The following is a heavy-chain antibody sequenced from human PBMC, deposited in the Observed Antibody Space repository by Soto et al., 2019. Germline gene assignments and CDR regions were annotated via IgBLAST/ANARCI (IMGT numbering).Heavy chain of an antibody. CDR2: INPNSGGT. V-gene: IGHV1-2*04. CDR1: GYTFTGYY. J-gene: IGHJ6*02. Sequence: ASVKVSCKASGYTFTGYYMHWVRQAPGQGLEWMGWINPNSGGTNYAQKFQGWVTMTRDTSISTAYMELSRLRSDDTAIYYCARGDSTDCSNGVCSFFYNHDMDVWGQGTTVTVSS. CDR3: ARGDSTDCSNGVCSFFYNHDMDV. D-gene: IGHD2-8*01.